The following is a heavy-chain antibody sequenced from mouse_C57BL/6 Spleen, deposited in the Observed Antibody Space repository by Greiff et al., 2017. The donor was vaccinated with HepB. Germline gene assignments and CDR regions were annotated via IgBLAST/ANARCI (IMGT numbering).Heavy chain of an antibody. CDR3: ARVRSNYIYAMDY. CDR2: INYDGSST. J-gene: IGHJ4*01. Sequence: EVKLVESEGGLVQPGSSMKLSCTASGFTFSDYYMAWVRQVPEKGLEWVANINYDGSSTYYLDSLKSRFIISRDNAKNILYLQMSSLKSEDTATYYCARVRSNYIYAMDYWGQGTSVTVSS. V-gene: IGHV5-16*01. D-gene: IGHD2-5*01. CDR1: GFTFSDYY.